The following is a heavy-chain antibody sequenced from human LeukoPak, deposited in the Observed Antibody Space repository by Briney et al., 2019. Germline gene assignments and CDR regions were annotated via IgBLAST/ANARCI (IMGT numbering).Heavy chain of an antibody. CDR3: ARGTTIFGVARAPPHGMDV. Sequence: GGPLRLSCAASGFSISSYGMHWVRQAPGKGLEWVAVISYDGSNKYYADSVKGRFTISRDNAKNSLYLQMNSLRAEDTAVYYCARGTTIFGVARAPPHGMDVWGQGTTVTVSS. V-gene: IGHV3-30*03. J-gene: IGHJ6*02. D-gene: IGHD3-3*01. CDR1: GFSISSYG. CDR2: ISYDGSNK.